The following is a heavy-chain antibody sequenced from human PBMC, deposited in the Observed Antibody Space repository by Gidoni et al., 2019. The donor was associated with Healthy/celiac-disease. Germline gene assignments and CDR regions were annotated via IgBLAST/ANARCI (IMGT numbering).Heavy chain of an antibody. D-gene: IGHD6-13*01. CDR1: AFTFSSYS. CDR2: SSSSSRYI. V-gene: IGHV3-21*01. Sequence: EVQLVESGGGLVKPGGPLRLSCAASAFTFSSYSMNWVRQAPGKGLEWVASSSSSSRYIYYADAVKGRFTISRDNAKNSLYLQMNSLRAEDTAVYYCARDSYSSSWYGRGGAENYGMDVWGQGTTVTVSS. J-gene: IGHJ6*02. CDR3: ARDSYSSSWYGRGGAENYGMDV.